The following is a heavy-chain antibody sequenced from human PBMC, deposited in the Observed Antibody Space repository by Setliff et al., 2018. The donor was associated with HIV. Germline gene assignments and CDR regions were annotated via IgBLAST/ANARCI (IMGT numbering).Heavy chain of an antibody. V-gene: IGHV1-18*01. CDR3: ARDPHDYGDLPRCFDY. CDR2: ISAYNGNT. Sequence: ASVKVSCKASGYTFTSYGISWVRQAPGQGLEWMGWISAYNGNTNYAQKLQGRVTMTTDTSTSTAYMELRSLRSDDTAVYYCARDPHDYGDLPRCFDYWGQGALVTVSS. CDR1: GYTFTSYG. J-gene: IGHJ4*02. D-gene: IGHD4-17*01.